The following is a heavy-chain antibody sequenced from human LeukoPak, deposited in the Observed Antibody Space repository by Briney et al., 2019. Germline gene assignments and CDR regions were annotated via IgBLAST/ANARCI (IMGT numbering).Heavy chain of an antibody. CDR3: ARDRPTYYDILTGYYRGYWYFDL. D-gene: IGHD3-9*01. V-gene: IGHV3-48*03. Sequence: GGSLRLSCAASGFTFSSYEMNWVRQAPGKGLEWVSYISSSGSTIYYADSVKGRFTISRDNAKNSLYLQMNSLRAEDAAVYYCARDRPTYYDILTGYYRGYWYFDLWGRGTLVTVSS. J-gene: IGHJ2*01. CDR1: GFTFSSYE. CDR2: ISSSGSTI.